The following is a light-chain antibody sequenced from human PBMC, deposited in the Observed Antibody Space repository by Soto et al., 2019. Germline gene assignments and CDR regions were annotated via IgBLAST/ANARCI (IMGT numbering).Light chain of an antibody. CDR1: QSVSSSY. J-gene: IGKJ3*01. CDR2: GAS. CDR3: QQYGSSPLVT. V-gene: IGKV3-20*01. Sequence: DIVMTQSPATLPVSPGERATLSCRASQSVSSSYLAWYQQKPGQAPRLLIYGASSRATGIPDRFSGSGSGTDFTLTISRLEPEDFAVYYCQQYGSSPLVTFGPGTKVDIK.